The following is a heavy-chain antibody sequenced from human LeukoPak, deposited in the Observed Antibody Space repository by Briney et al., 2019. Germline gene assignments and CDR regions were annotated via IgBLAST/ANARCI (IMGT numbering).Heavy chain of an antibody. V-gene: IGHV4-59*01. CDR2: IYYSGST. J-gene: IGHJ3*02. CDR3: ARDVDHEGGSGSVGAFDI. D-gene: IGHD3-10*01. Sequence: PSETLSLTCTVSGGSISSYYWSWIRQPPGKGLEWIGYIYYSGSTNYNPSLKSRVTISVDTSKNQFSLKLSSVTAADTAVYYCARDVDHEGGSGSVGAFDIWGQGTMVTVSS. CDR1: GGSISSYY.